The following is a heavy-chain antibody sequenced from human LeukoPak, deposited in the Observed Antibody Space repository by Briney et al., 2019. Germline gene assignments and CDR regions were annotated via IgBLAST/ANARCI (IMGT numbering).Heavy chain of an antibody. CDR3: ARGITIFGVVIQNWFDP. D-gene: IGHD3-3*01. J-gene: IGHJ5*02. CDR1: GGSISSGSYF. Sequence: SQTLSLTCTVSGGSISSGSYFWSWIRQPPGKGLEWIGHIYTSGTTNYNPSLKSRVTISADTSKNQFSLKLSSVTAADTAVYYCARGITIFGVVIQNWFDPWGQGTLVTVSS. V-gene: IGHV4-61*09. CDR2: IYTSGTT.